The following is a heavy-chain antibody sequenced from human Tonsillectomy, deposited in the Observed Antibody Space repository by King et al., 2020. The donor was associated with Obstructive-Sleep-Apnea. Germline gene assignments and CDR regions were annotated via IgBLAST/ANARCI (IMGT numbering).Heavy chain of an antibody. D-gene: IGHD3-9*01. CDR2: ISDYNGNT. V-gene: IGHV1-18*01. CDR3: ARDYDILTGYSGGY. CDR1: GYTFTSYG. Sequence: VQLVESGAEVKKPGASVTVSCTASGYTFTSYGINWVRQAPGQGLEWMGWISDYNGNTNYAQKLQGRVTMTTDTSTSTAYMELRSLRSDDTAVYYCARDYDILTGYSGGYWGQGTLVTVSS. J-gene: IGHJ4*02.